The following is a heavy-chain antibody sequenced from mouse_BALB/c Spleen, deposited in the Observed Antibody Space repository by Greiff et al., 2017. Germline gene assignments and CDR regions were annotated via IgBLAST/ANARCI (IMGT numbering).Heavy chain of an antibody. Sequence: EVQVVESGGGLVQPGGSRKLSCAASGFTFSSFGMHWVRQAPEKGLEWVAYISSGSSTIYYADTVKGRFTISRDNPKNTLFLQMTSLRSEDTAMYYCARDTTAYAMDYWGQGTSVTVSS. D-gene: IGHD1-2*01. V-gene: IGHV5-17*02. CDR3: ARDTTAYAMDY. J-gene: IGHJ4*01. CDR2: ISSGSSTI. CDR1: GFTFSSFG.